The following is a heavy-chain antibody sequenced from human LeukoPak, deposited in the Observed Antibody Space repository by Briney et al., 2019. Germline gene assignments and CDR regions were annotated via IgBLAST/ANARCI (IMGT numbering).Heavy chain of an antibody. CDR1: GYTFTSYA. V-gene: IGHV1-3*01. CDR2: INAGNGNT. Sequence: GASVKVSCKASGYTFTSYAMHWVRQAPGQRLEWMGWINAGNGNTKYSQKFQGRVTITRDTSASTASMELSSLRSEDTAVYYCARGKGLYYDFWSGFLNYWGQGTLVTVSS. CDR3: ARGKGLYYDFWSGFLNY. D-gene: IGHD3-3*01. J-gene: IGHJ4*02.